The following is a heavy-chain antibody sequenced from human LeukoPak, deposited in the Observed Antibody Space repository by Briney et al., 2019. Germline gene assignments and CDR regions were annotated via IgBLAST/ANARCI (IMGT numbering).Heavy chain of an antibody. Sequence: ASVKVSCKASRGTFSSYGLSWVRQAPGQGLEWMGGTSPKFGTTNYAQKFQGRVTITAEESTSTAYMELSSLRSEDTAVYYCAIEQLGCFDYWGQGTLVTVSS. CDR2: TSPKFGTT. V-gene: IGHV1-69*13. D-gene: IGHD1-1*01. CDR3: AIEQLGCFDY. J-gene: IGHJ4*02. CDR1: RGTFSSYG.